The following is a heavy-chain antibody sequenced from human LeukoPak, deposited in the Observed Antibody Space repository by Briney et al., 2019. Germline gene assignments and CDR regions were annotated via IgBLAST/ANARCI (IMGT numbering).Heavy chain of an antibody. CDR2: INHSGST. V-gene: IGHV4-34*01. Sequence: PSESLSLTCAVSGGSFSGYYWSWIRQPPGKGLEWVGEINHSGSTNYNPSLKSRVTISVDASKNQFSLKLSSVTAADTAVYYCARSYYDSSGYDYVNYYM. D-gene: IGHD3-22*01. J-gene: IGHJ6*03. CDR3: ARSYYDSSGYDYVNYYM. CDR1: GGSFSGYY.